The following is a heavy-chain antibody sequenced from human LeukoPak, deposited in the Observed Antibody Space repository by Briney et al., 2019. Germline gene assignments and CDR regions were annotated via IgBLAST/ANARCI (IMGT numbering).Heavy chain of an antibody. D-gene: IGHD3-22*01. Sequence: GGSLRLSCAASGFTFSSYSMNWVRQAPGKGLEWVSSISSSSSYIYYADSVEGRFTISRDNAKNSLYLQMNSLRAEDTAVYYCARTIDSSGSNYWGQGTLVTVSS. J-gene: IGHJ4*02. CDR1: GFTFSSYS. CDR2: ISSSSSYI. CDR3: ARTIDSSGSNY. V-gene: IGHV3-21*01.